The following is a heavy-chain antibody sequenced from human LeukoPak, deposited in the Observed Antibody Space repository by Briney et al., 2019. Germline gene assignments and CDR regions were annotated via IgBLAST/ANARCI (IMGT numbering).Heavy chain of an antibody. D-gene: IGHD2-2*02. J-gene: IGHJ5*02. Sequence: ASVKVSCKASGYTFTSYYMHWVRQAPRQGLEWMGIINPSGGSTSCAQKFQGRITMTRDMSTSTVYMELSSLRSEDTAVYYCARGGTGYQLLYDWFDPWGQGTLVTVSS. CDR1: GYTFTSYY. V-gene: IGHV1-46*01. CDR3: ARGGTGYQLLYDWFDP. CDR2: INPSGGST.